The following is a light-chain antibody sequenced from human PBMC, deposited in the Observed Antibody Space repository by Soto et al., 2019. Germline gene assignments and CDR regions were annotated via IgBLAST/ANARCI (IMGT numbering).Light chain of an antibody. CDR3: CSFTSGNTAYV. Sequence: QSALTQAGSVSGSPGQSITISCTGTSSDIGGYNYVSWYQQHPGKAPKLMIYEVTNRPSGVSTRFSGSKSGNTASLTISGLQAEDDADYYCCSFTSGNTAYVFGTGTKLTVL. CDR1: SSDIGGYNY. V-gene: IGLV2-14*01. J-gene: IGLJ1*01. CDR2: EVT.